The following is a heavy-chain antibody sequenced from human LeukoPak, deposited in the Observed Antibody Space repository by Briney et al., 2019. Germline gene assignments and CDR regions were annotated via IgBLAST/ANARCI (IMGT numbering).Heavy chain of an antibody. CDR3: ASPYGSGSYWDAFDI. D-gene: IGHD3-10*01. V-gene: IGHV3-30-3*01. J-gene: IGHJ3*02. CDR1: GFTFSSYA. Sequence: GGSLRLSCAASGFTFSSYAMHWVRQAPGKGLEWVAVISYDGSNKYYADSVKGRFTISRDNSKNTLYLQMNSLGAEDTAVYYCASPYGSGSYWDAFDIWGQGTMVTVSS. CDR2: ISYDGSNK.